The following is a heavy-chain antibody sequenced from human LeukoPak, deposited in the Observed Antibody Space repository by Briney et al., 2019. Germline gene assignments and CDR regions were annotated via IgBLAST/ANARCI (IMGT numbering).Heavy chain of an antibody. CDR3: ARRRDGYNEDFFDY. V-gene: IGHV4-39*01. CDR2: IFHSGST. D-gene: IGHD5-24*01. Sequence: WVRQAPGKGLEWIGSIFHSGSTYYNASLKSRVTISVDTSRNQFSLKLSSVTAADTAVYYCARRRDGYNEDFFDYWGQGTLVTVSS. J-gene: IGHJ4*02.